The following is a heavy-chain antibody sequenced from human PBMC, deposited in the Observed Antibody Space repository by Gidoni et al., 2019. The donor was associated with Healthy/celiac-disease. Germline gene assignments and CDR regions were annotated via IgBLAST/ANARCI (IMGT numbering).Heavy chain of an antibody. CDR2: INSDGSST. D-gene: IGHD2-2*01. CDR1: GVTFSSYW. V-gene: IGHV3-74*01. Sequence: EVQLVESGGGLVQPGGSLRLSCAASGVTFSSYWMHWVRQAPGKGLVWVSRINSDGSSTSYADSVKGRFTISRDNAKNTLYLQMNSLRAEDTAVYYCARDPSSDSLHYYYYGMDVWGQGTTVTVSS. CDR3: ARDPSSDSLHYYYYGMDV. J-gene: IGHJ6*02.